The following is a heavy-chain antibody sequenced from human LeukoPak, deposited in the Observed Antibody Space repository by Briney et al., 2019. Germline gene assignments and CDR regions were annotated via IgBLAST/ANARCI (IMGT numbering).Heavy chain of an antibody. CDR2: IKQDGSEK. D-gene: IGHD5-12*01. V-gene: IGHV3-7*01. J-gene: IGHJ4*02. CDR1: GFTFSSYW. CDR3: ADEGYSGYDPHY. Sequence: PGGSLRLSCAASGFTFSSYWMSWVRQAPGKGLEWVANIKQDGSEKYYVDSVKGRFTISRNNAKNSLYLQMNSLRAEDTAVYYCADEGYSGYDPHYWGQGTLVTVSS.